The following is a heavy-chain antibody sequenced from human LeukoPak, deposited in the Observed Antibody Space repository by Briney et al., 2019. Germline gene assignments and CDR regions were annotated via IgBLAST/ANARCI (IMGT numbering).Heavy chain of an antibody. J-gene: IGHJ4*02. CDR3: ARGRWTSTVTTYYLDY. V-gene: IGHV1-3*01. CDR2: INAGNGKT. Sequence: GASVKVSCKASGYSFSDYAVQWVRQAPGQRLEWMGWINAGNGKTKYSQKFQDRVTITRDTSATTAYLDLSSLRSEDTAVYYCARGRWTSTVTTYYLDYWGQGTLVTVSS. CDR1: GYSFSDYA. D-gene: IGHD4-17*01.